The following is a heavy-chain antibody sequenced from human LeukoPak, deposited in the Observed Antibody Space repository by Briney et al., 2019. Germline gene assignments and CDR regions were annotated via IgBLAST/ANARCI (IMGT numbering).Heavy chain of an antibody. CDR1: GGSISSCY. Sequence: TSETLSLTCTVSGGSISSCYGSWIRQPPGKGLEWIGYIYYSGSTNYNPSLKSRVTISVDTSKNQFSLKLSSVTAADTAVYYCARVPGDQLGDAFDIWGQGTMVTVSS. D-gene: IGHD1-1*01. J-gene: IGHJ3*02. V-gene: IGHV4-59*01. CDR3: ARVPGDQLGDAFDI. CDR2: IYYSGST.